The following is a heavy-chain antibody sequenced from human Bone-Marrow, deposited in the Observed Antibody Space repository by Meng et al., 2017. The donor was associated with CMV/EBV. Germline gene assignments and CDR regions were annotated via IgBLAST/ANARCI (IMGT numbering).Heavy chain of an antibody. CDR3: ARARKWATGYYYGLDV. V-gene: IGHV4-59*12. Sequence: SETLSLTCTASGGSISSYYWSWIRQPPGKGLEWIGYIYYSGSTNYNPSLKSRVTISVDTSKNQFSLKLSSVTAADTAVDDCARARKWATGYYYGLDVWGQGTTVTVSS. CDR2: IYYSGST. D-gene: IGHD5-12*01. J-gene: IGHJ6*02. CDR1: GGSISSYY.